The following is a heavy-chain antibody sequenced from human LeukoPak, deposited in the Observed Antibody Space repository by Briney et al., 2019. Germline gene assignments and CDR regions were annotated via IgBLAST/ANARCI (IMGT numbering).Heavy chain of an antibody. D-gene: IGHD3-22*01. CDR1: GYTFTGYY. V-gene: IGHV1-2*02. Sequence: GASVKVTFESSGYTFTGYYMHWLRQPPAQGLEWVGLIDPKSGGTKIEEKFQGRVIITSDTSISTIYIELISRRSDDTAAFYCARGRTATRRVVDTEIYEYWGQGTLVTVSS. J-gene: IGHJ4*02. CDR2: IDPKSGGT. CDR3: ARGRTATRRVVDTEIYEY.